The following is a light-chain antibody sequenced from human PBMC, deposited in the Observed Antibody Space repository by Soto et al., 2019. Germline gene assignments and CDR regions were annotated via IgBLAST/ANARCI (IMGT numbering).Light chain of an antibody. CDR1: QRIDTW. J-gene: IGKJ1*01. V-gene: IGKV1-5*03. CDR3: QEYETFSPWT. CDR2: KAT. Sequence: DIQMTQSPSILSASVGVRVTITCRVSQRIDTWLAWYQQKPGTAPKLLIYKATILQSGVPSRFSGSGSGTEFTLAISSLQPDDFATYYCQEYETFSPWTFGQGTKVDIK.